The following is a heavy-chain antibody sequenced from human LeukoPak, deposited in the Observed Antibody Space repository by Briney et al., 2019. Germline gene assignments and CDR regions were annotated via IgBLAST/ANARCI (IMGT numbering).Heavy chain of an antibody. CDR3: ARVKAAAGTVFDY. J-gene: IGHJ4*02. CDR2: IIPILGIA. V-gene: IGHV1-69*04. D-gene: IGHD6-13*01. CDR1: GGTFSSYA. Sequence: SVKVSCKASGGTFSSYAISWVRQAPGQGLEWMGRIIPILGIANYAQKFRGRVTITADKSTSTSYMELSSLRSEDTAVYYCARVKAAAGTVFDYWGQGTLVTVSS.